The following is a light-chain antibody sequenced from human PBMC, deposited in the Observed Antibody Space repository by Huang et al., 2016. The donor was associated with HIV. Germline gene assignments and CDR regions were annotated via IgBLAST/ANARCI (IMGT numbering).Light chain of an antibody. CDR3: QEYYSAPYT. CDR2: GAS. J-gene: IGKJ2*01. V-gene: IGKV1-27*01. CDR1: PGISNY. Sequence: DIQMTQSPSSLSTSIGDRVTITCRASPGISNYLAWYQQNPGKVPKLLIYGASTLQSRVPSRFSGSGSGTDFTLTISSLQPEDVATDYCQEYYSAPYTFGQGTKLEIK.